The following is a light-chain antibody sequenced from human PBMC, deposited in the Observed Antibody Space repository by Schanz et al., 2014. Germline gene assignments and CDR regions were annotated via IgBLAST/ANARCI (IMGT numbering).Light chain of an antibody. CDR2: ENK. V-gene: IGLV1-40*01. Sequence: QSVLTQPPSVSGAPGQRVTVSCTGGSSNIGAGYDVHWYQQLPGTAPRLLMFENKHRPSGVPDRFSGSKSGTSASLAISGLQSEDEAHYYCAAWDDSLQSWVFGGGTKLTVL. CDR1: SSNIGAGYD. J-gene: IGLJ3*02. CDR3: AAWDDSLQSWV.